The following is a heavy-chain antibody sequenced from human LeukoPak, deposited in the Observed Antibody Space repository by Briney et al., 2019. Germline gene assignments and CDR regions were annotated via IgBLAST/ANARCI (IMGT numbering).Heavy chain of an antibody. Sequence: PSETLSLTCSVSGGSISSDYWSWIRQPPEKGLEWIGYILYSGSTNYNPYLKSRLTISVDTSKNQFSLKLSSVTAADTAVYYCAREYCTRTTCYFDYWGQGTLVTVSS. D-gene: IGHD2-2*01. J-gene: IGHJ4*02. CDR3: AREYCTRTTCYFDY. CDR1: GGSISSDY. V-gene: IGHV4-59*01. CDR2: ILYSGST.